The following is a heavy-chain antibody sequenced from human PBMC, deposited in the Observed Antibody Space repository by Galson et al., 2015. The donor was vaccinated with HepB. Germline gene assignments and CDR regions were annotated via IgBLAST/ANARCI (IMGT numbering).Heavy chain of an antibody. CDR2: FDPEDGET. Sequence: SVKVSCKVSGYTLTELSMHWVRQAPGKGLEWMGGFDPEDGETIYAQKFQGRVTMTEDTSTDTAYMELSSLRSEDTAVYYXXTDLYSXSLGSDAFDIWGQGTMVXVSS. J-gene: IGHJ3*02. CDR3: XTDLYSXSLGSDAFDI. D-gene: IGHD1-26*01. CDR1: GYTLTELS. V-gene: IGHV1-24*01.